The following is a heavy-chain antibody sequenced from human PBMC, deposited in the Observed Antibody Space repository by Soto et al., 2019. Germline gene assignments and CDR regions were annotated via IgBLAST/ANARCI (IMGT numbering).Heavy chain of an antibody. CDR1: GYTFTSYA. D-gene: IGHD2-15*01. V-gene: IGHV1-3*01. J-gene: IGHJ5*02. CDR2: INAGNGNT. Sequence: QVQLVQSGAEVKKPGASVKVSCKASGYTFTSYAMHWVRQAPGQRLEWMGWINAGNGNTKYSQKFQGRVTITRDTSASTAYMELSSLRSEDTAVYYCARERPVVVGLFDPWGQGTLVTVSS. CDR3: ARERPVVVGLFDP.